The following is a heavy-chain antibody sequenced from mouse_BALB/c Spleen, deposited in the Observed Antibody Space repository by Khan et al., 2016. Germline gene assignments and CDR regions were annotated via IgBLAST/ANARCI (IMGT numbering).Heavy chain of an antibody. CDR1: GFNIKDYY. J-gene: IGHJ4*01. CDR3: AFTSYGNYFVYAMDY. Sequence: VQLQQSGAELVRPGALVKLSCKASGFNIKDYYMHWVKQRPEQGLEWIGWIDPENGNTIYDPKFQGKASITADTSSHTAYLQLSSLTSEDTAVYYCAFTSYGNYFVYAMDYWGQGTSVTGSS. CDR2: IDPENGNT. D-gene: IGHD2-10*01. V-gene: IGHV14-1*02.